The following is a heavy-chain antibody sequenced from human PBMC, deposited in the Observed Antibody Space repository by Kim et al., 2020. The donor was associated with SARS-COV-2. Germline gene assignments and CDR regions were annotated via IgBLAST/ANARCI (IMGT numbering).Heavy chain of an antibody. CDR2: NT. V-gene: IGHV1-18*01. Sequence: NTNYAQKFEGRVTMTTDTSAGTAYMELRSLSPDDTAMYYCARGLTGDYWGQGTLVTVSS. CDR3: ARGLTGDY. J-gene: IGHJ4*02.